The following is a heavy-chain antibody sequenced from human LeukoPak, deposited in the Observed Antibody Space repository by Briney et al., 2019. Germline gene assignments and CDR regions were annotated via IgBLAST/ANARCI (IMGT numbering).Heavy chain of an antibody. V-gene: IGHV1-46*01. D-gene: IGHD3-9*01. CDR1: GYTFTSYY. CDR2: INPSGGST. J-gene: IGHJ4*02. Sequence: GASVKVSCKASGYTFTSYYMHWVRQAPGQGLEWMGIINPSGGSTSYAQKFQGRVTMTRDTSTSTVYMELSSLRSEDTAVYYCATFRPRAYYDILTGYPSGDYWGQGTLVTVSS. CDR3: ATFRPRAYYDILTGYPSGDY.